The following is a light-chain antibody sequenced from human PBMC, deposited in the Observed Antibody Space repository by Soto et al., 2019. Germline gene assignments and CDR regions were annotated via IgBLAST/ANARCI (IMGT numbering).Light chain of an antibody. CDR3: LKHSDYPFI. V-gene: IGKV1-17*01. CDR1: QGIRDA. J-gene: IGKJ2*01. Sequence: DIPMTQSPSSLSASVGDRVTITCRASQGIRDALGWYQQKPGKVPKRLIYSAYSLQSGVPSRFSGSGSKTEITLTISSLQAKDFANYFCLKHSDYPFIFGKETRMEIK. CDR2: SAY.